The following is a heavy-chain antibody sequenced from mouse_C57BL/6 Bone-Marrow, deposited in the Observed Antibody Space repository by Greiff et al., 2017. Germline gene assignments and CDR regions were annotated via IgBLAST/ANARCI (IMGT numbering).Heavy chain of an antibody. J-gene: IGHJ2*01. D-gene: IGHD1-1*01. CDR2: INPSSGYT. Sequence: QLQQSGAELARPGASVKMSCKASGYTFTSYTMHWVKQRPGQGLEWIGYINPSSGYTKYNQKFKDKATLTADKYSSTAYMQLSSLTSEDSAVYYCARRGITTVNYFDYWGQGTTLTVSS. V-gene: IGHV1-4*01. CDR1: GYTFTSYT. CDR3: ARRGITTVNYFDY.